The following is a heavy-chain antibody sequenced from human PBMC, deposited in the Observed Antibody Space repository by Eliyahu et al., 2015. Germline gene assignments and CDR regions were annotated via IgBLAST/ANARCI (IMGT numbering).Heavy chain of an antibody. Sequence: QVQLVESGGGLVKPGGSLXLSCAASGFTFXXYXXXWTRQAPGKGXEWVSYISSSGSTIYYADSVKGRFTISRDNAKNSLYLQMNSLRAEDTAVYYCARVEDGILTGYYMRYYYGMDVWGQGTTVTVSS. CDR1: GFTFXXYX. J-gene: IGHJ6*02. CDR2: ISSSGSTI. V-gene: IGHV3-11*01. CDR3: ARVEDGILTGYYMRYYYGMDV. D-gene: IGHD3-9*01.